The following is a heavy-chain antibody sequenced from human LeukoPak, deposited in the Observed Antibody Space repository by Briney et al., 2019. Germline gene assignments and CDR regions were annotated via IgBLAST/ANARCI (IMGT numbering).Heavy chain of an antibody. Sequence: GGSLRLSCAASGFTFSSYAMHWVRQAPGKGLEWVAVISYDGSNKYYADSVKGRFTISRDNSKNTLYLQMNSLRAEDTAVYYCAREACPYRLCYYDSSGYSLNYYFDFWGQGTLVTVSS. CDR1: GFTFSSYA. V-gene: IGHV3-30-3*01. CDR3: AREACPYRLCYYDSSGYSLNYYFDF. CDR2: ISYDGSNK. J-gene: IGHJ4*02. D-gene: IGHD3-22*01.